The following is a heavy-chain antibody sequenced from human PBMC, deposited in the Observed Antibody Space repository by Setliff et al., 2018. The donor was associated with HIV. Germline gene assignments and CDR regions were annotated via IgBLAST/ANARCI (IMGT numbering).Heavy chain of an antibody. Sequence: LRLSCAASGFPFSSYAMHWVRQAPGKGLEWVAVISYDGSNKYYADSVKGRFTISGDSSKNTVYLQLDSLRAEDTAVYFCAKEEYTSGRCGAFGIWGQGTVVTVSS. D-gene: IGHD6-19*01. CDR1: GFPFSSYA. CDR2: ISYDGSNK. V-gene: IGHV3-30*04. CDR3: AKEEYTSGRCGAFGI. J-gene: IGHJ3*02.